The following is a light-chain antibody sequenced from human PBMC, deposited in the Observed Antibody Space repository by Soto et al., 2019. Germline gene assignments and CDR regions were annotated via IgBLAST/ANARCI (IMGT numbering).Light chain of an antibody. J-gene: IGKJ1*01. CDR2: KAS. V-gene: IGKV1-5*03. CDR3: QQYHSYPWT. CDR1: QSSSTW. Sequence: DIQMTQSPSILSASVGDRVTITCRASQSSSTWLAWFQQIPGKAPNLLIYKASNLQSGVPSRFSGSGSGTDFTLTITSLQPDDFATYYCQQYHSYPWTFGQGTRVDVK.